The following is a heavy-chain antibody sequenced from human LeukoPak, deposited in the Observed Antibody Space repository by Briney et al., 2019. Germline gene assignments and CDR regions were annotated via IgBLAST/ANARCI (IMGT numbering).Heavy chain of an antibody. Sequence: PGGSLRLSCAASGFSFGSYWMNWVRQAPGKGLEWVAIINQAGTEKNYVDSVEGRFTISRDNAKNSLDLQMNSLRAEDSSLYYCARSDSGPDYWGQGTLVTVSS. V-gene: IGHV3-7*01. D-gene: IGHD2-15*01. CDR1: GFSFGSYW. CDR3: ARSDSGPDY. CDR2: INQAGTEK. J-gene: IGHJ4*02.